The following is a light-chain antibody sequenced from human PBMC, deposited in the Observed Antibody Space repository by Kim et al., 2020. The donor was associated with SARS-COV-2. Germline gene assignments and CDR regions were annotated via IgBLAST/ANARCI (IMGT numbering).Light chain of an antibody. V-gene: IGLV1-40*01. CDR1: SSNIGAGYD. J-gene: IGLJ3*02. CDR2: GSS. Sequence: QSVLTQPPSVSGAPGQRVIISCTGSSSNIGAGYDVQWYQQLPGTAPKLLIYGSSNRPSGVPDRFSGSKSGTSASLAITGLQAEDEADYYCQSYDISRSGSHWVFGGGTQLTVL. CDR3: QSYDISRSGSHWV.